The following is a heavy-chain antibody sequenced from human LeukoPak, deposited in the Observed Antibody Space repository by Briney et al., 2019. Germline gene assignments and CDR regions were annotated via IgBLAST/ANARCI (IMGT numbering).Heavy chain of an antibody. CDR3: ARADYGGNPGAFDV. V-gene: IGHV3-20*04. Sequence: GGSLRLSCAASGFTFDDYGMSWVRQAPGKGLEWVSGINWNGGSTGYADSVKGRFTISRDNAKSSLYLQMNSLRAEDTALYYCARADYGGNPGAFDVWGQGTMVTVSS. J-gene: IGHJ3*01. D-gene: IGHD4-23*01. CDR1: GFTFDDYG. CDR2: INWNGGST.